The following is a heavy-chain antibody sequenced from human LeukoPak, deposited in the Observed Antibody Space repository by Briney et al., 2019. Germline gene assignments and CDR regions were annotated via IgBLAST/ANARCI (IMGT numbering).Heavy chain of an antibody. Sequence: SETLSLTCTVSGGSISSYYWSWIRQPPGKGLEWIGYIYYSGSTNYNPSLKSRVTISVDTSKNQFSLKLSSVTAADTAVYYCARWDWNYDILTGYYGHGAFDIWGQGTMVTVSS. CDR2: IYYSGST. D-gene: IGHD3-9*01. CDR3: ARWDWNYDILTGYYGHGAFDI. V-gene: IGHV4-59*01. J-gene: IGHJ3*02. CDR1: GGSISSYY.